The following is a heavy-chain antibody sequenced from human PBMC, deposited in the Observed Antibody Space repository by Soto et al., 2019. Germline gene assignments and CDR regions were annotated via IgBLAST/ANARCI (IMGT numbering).Heavy chain of an antibody. CDR1: GGSISSGGYY. V-gene: IGHV4-31*03. D-gene: IGHD4-17*01. Sequence: QVQLQESGPGLVKPSQTLSLTCTVSGGSISSGGYYWSWIRQHPGKGLEWIGYIYYSGSTYYNPSLKSRVTRSVDPSKNQFSLQLSSVTAADTAVYYCARGGTVEYYFDYWGQGTLVTVSS. CDR3: ARGGTVEYYFDY. J-gene: IGHJ4*02. CDR2: IYYSGST.